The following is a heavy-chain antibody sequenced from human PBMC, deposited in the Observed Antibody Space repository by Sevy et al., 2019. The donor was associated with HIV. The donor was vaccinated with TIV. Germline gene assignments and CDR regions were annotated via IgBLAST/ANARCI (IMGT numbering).Heavy chain of an antibody. CDR2: IKVDGSEK. Sequence: GGSLRLSCAASGLTFSRYWMSWIRQAPGKGLEWVANIKVDGSEKYYVDSVKGRFTISRDNAKNSLYLQMNSLRAEDTAVYYCARDCSSTRCLWGMDVWGQRTTVTVSS. V-gene: IGHV3-7*03. CDR3: ARDCSSTRCLWGMDV. CDR1: GLTFSRYW. D-gene: IGHD2-2*01. J-gene: IGHJ6*02.